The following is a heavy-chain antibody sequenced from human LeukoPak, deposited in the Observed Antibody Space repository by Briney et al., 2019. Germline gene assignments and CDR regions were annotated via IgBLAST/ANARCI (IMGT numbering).Heavy chain of an antibody. J-gene: IGHJ5*02. D-gene: IGHD3-22*01. CDR1: GASIGSGYW. CDR3: ARQVIVGSGSWFDP. Sequence: SETLSLTCAVSGASIGSGYWWSWVRQPPGKGLEWIGEISHSGSTNYNPSLKSRVTISLDRSKNHFSLILSSVTAADTAVYYCARQVIVGSGSWFDPWGQGTLVTVSS. V-gene: IGHV4-4*02. CDR2: ISHSGST.